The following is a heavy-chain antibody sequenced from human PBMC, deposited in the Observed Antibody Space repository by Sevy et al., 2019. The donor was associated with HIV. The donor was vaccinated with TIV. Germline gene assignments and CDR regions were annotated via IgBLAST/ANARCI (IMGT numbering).Heavy chain of an antibody. V-gene: IGHV3-23*01. Sequence: GGSLRLSCAASGFTFSSYAMTWVRQAPGKGLEWVSAISGSGGYTYYADSVKGGFTISRDNSKKTLDLEMHSLRAEDTAVYYCAKEGYQSSGYYHWGQGTLVTVSS. CDR1: GFTFSSYA. CDR2: ISGSGGYT. CDR3: AKEGYQSSGYYH. J-gene: IGHJ5*02. D-gene: IGHD3-22*01.